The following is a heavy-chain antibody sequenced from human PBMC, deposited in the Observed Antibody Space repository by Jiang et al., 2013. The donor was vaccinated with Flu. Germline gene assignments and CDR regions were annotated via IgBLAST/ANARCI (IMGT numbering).Heavy chain of an antibody. J-gene: IGHJ4*02. D-gene: IGHD1-7*01. CDR2: IFYSGST. Sequence: GPGLVKPSETLSLTCTVSGGSISSYYWSWIRQPPGKGLEWIGYIFYSGSTNYNSSLRSRLAISVDTSNNQFSLNLKSVTAADTAVYYCARLGPRELLYYLDSWGQGTLVTVSS. V-gene: IGHV4-59*01. CDR1: GGSISSYY. CDR3: ARLGPRELLYYLDS.